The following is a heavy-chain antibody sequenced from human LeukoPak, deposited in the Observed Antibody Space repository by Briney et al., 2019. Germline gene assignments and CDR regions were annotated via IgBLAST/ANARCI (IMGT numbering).Heavy chain of an antibody. CDR3: ARVPTSVRYCGGDCNGDY. Sequence: SETLPLTCTVSGGSISSGGYYWSWIRQHPGKGLEWIGYIYYSGSTYYNPSLKSRVTISVDTSKNQFSLKLSSVTAADTAVYYCARVPTSVRYCGGDCNGDYWGQGTLVTVSS. J-gene: IGHJ4*02. D-gene: IGHD2-21*02. CDR2: IYYSGST. V-gene: IGHV4-31*03. CDR1: GGSISSGGYY.